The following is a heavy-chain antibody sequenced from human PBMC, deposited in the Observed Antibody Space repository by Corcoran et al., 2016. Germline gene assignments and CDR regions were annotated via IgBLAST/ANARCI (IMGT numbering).Heavy chain of an antibody. Sequence: QVQLQQWGAGLLKPSETLSLTCAVYGGSFSGYYWSWIRQPPGKGLEWIGEINHSGSTNYNPSLKSRVTISVDTSKNQFSLKLSSVTAADTAVAYCARGRSRGYRWGRDYWGQGTLVTVSA. V-gene: IGHV4-34*01. CDR1: GGSFSGYY. CDR3: ARGRSRGYRWGRDY. D-gene: IGHD3-22*01. CDR2: INHSGST. J-gene: IGHJ4*02.